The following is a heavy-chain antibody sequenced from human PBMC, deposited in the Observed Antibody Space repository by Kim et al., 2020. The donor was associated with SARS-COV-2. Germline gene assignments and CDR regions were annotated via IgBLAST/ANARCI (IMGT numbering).Heavy chain of an antibody. CDR3: ARDSGQGVRWFDP. D-gene: IGHD3-10*01. CDR1: GGSISSGGYY. CDR2: IYYSGST. J-gene: IGHJ5*02. Sequence: SETLSLTCTVSGGSISSGGYYWSWIRQHPGKGLEWIGYIYYSGSTYYNPSLKSRVTISVDTSKNQFSLKLSSVTAADTAVYYCARDSGQGVRWFDPWGQGTLVTVSS. V-gene: IGHV4-31*03.